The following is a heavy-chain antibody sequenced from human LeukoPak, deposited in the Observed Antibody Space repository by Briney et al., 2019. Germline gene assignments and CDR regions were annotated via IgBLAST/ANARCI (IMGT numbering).Heavy chain of an antibody. CDR3: ARDPGDGYNSYFDY. V-gene: IGHV4-39*07. J-gene: IGHJ4*02. D-gene: IGHD5-24*01. CDR1: GGSISSSSYY. Sequence: PSETLSLTCTVSGGSISSSSYYWGWIRQPPGKGLEWIGSIYYSGSTNYNPSLKSRVTISVDTSKNQFSLKLSSVTAADTAVYYCARDPGDGYNSYFDYWGQGTLVTVSS. CDR2: IYYSGST.